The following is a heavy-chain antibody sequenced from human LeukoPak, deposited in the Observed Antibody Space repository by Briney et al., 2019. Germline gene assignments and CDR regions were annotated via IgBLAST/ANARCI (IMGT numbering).Heavy chain of an antibody. CDR3: AREHCSGGSCYPDAFDI. J-gene: IGHJ3*02. V-gene: IGHV3-30*02. CDR2: IRNDESNK. D-gene: IGHD2-15*01. CDR1: GFTFSSYG. Sequence: PGGSLRLSCAASGFTFSSYGMHWVRQAPGKGLEWVAFIRNDESNKYYADSVKGRFTISRDNSKNTLYLQMNSQRAEDTAVYYCAREHCSGGSCYPDAFDIWGQGTMVTVSS.